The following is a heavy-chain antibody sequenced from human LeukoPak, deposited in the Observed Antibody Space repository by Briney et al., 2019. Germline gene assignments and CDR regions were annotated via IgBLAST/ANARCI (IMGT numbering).Heavy chain of an antibody. V-gene: IGHV3-48*04. CDR2: ISSSGSST. D-gene: IGHD3-22*01. Sequence: PGGSLRLSCAASGFTFSSYSMNWVRQAPGKGLEWVSYISSSGSSTFYADSVKGRFTISRDNAKSSLYLQMNSLRAEDTGVYYCASRSSGRYLEYFQHWGQGTLVTVSS. CDR3: ASRSSGRYLEYFQH. J-gene: IGHJ1*01. CDR1: GFTFSSYS.